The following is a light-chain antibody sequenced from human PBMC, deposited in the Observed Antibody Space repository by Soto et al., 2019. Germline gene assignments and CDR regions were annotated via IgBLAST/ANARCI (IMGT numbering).Light chain of an antibody. Sequence: DIQMTQSPSTLSASVGDRVTITCRASQYISTWWAWFQQKPGKAPKLLIYKASSLESGVPSKFSGSGSGTSFTITITDLQPDNLTPQSCQQYINYWTFGQRTKLEVK. CDR3: QQYINYWT. CDR1: QYISTW. CDR2: KAS. J-gene: IGKJ1*01. V-gene: IGKV1-5*03.